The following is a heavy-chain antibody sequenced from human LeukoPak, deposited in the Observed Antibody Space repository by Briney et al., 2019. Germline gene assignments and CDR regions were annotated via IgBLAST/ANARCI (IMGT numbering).Heavy chain of an antibody. D-gene: IGHD3-9*01. J-gene: IGHJ5*02. Sequence: GASVKVSCKASGYTFTSYGISWVRQAPGQGLEWMGWISAYNGNTNYAQKLQGRVTMTTDTSTSTAYMELSSLRSAGTAVYCFARGRGRTIYFNRFDPWGEGTLVTVSP. CDR1: GYTFTSYG. CDR3: ARGRGRTIYFNRFDP. CDR2: ISAYNGNT. V-gene: IGHV1-18*01.